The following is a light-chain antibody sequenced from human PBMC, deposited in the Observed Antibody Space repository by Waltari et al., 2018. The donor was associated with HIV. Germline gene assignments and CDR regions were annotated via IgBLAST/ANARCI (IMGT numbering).Light chain of an antibody. CDR1: TSDAAPFDY. Sequence: QSALTQPAYVSGSPGQSITISCTGPTSDAAPFDYVSWYQQHPGKVPTLIIYEVSFRASGVSNRFSASKSGNTTSLTISGLQAEDEAVYYCGSYTATNSMMFGGGTKLTVL. CDR3: GSYTATNSMM. CDR2: EVS. V-gene: IGLV2-14*01. J-gene: IGLJ3*02.